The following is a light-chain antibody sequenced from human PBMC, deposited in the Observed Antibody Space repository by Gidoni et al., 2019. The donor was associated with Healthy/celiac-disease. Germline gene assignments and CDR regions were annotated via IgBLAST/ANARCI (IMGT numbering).Light chain of an antibody. J-gene: IGKJ2*01. Sequence: IQMTQSPSSLSASVGDRVTITCRASQSIRSYLNWYHQKPGKAPKLLIYAASSLQSGVPSRFSGSGSGTDFTLTISSLQPEDFATYYCQQSYSSPHTFGEGTKLEIK. V-gene: IGKV1-39*01. CDR2: AAS. CDR3: QQSYSSPHT. CDR1: QSIRSY.